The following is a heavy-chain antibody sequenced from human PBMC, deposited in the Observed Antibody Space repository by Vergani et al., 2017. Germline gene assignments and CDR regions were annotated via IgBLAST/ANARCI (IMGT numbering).Heavy chain of an antibody. CDR3: ASAGVVPAAGWFDP. V-gene: IGHV1-2*02. J-gene: IGHJ5*02. D-gene: IGHD2-2*01. CDR2: INPNSGGT. Sequence: QVQVVQSGAEVKKSGASVKVSCKTSGYTFSNYYMHWVRQAPGQGLEWMGIINPNSGGTNYAQKFQGRVTMTRDTSISTAYMELSRLRSDDTAVYYCASAGVVPAAGWFDPWGQGTLVTVSS. CDR1: GYTFSNYY.